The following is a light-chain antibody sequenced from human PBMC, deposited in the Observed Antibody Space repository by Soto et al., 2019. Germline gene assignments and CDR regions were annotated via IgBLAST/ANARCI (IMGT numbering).Light chain of an antibody. CDR2: SNI. Sequence: QSVLTQPPSMSGAPGQRVTISCTGSSSDIGAGYDVHWYQQFPGTALKLLIYSNINRPSGVPDRFSCSKSVTSASLAITGLQAEDEADYYCQSYDSILGCSKGVFGGGTKLTVL. V-gene: IGLV1-40*01. CDR1: SSDIGAGYD. J-gene: IGLJ3*02. CDR3: QSYDSILGCSKGV.